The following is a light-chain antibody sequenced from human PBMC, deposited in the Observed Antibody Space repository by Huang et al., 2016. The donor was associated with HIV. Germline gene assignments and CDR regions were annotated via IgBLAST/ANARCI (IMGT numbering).Light chain of an antibody. J-gene: IGKJ1*01. CDR3: HQYNSWPRT. Sequence: EIVMTQSPATLSVSPGERATLSCRASQSVSSNLAWYQQKSGQGPRLLIYAASARATGVPARFSGSGSGTEFTLTINTLQSEDFAVYYCHQYNSWPRTFGQGTKVEIK. CDR2: AAS. V-gene: IGKV3-15*01. CDR1: QSVSSN.